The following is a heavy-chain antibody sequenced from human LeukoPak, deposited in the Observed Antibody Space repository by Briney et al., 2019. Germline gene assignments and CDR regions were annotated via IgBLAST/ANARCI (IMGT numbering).Heavy chain of an antibody. CDR2: ISAYNGNT. V-gene: IGHV1-18*01. CDR3: ARAAGVATTGFDY. J-gene: IGHJ4*02. Sequence: ASVKVSCKASGYTFTSYGISWVRQAPGQGLEWMGWISAYNGNTNYAQKLQGRVTMTRDMSTSTVYMELSSLRSEDTAVYYCARAAGVATTGFDYWGQGTLVTVSS. D-gene: IGHD5-24*01. CDR1: GYTFTSYG.